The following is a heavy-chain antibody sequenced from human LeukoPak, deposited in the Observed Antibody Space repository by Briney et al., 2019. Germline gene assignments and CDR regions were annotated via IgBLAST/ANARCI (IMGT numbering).Heavy chain of an antibody. CDR1: GYSISSGYY. CDR2: IFHSGST. D-gene: IGHD3-10*01. V-gene: IGHV4-38-2*01. J-gene: IGHJ6*04. CDR3: ARASGSYGSGSYYYYGMGV. Sequence: PSETLSLTCAVPGYSISSGYYWGWIRQPPGKGLEWIGSIFHSGSTYYNPSLKSRVNMSVDTSKNQISLKLSSVTAADTAVYYCARASGSYGSGSYYYYGMGVWGKGTTVTVSP.